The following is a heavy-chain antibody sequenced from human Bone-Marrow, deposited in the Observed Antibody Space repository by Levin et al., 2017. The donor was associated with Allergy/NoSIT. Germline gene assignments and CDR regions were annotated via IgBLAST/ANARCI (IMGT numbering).Heavy chain of an antibody. CDR3: ARGRRGGDYEGDAVDI. D-gene: IGHD4-17*01. J-gene: IGHJ3*02. CDR2: INQDGSHK. V-gene: IGHV3-7*03. CDR1: RFSFGNFW. Sequence: GGSLRLSCAASRFSFGNFWMIWVRQAPGKGLDWVANINQDGSHKYYGDSVKDRFTISRDNAKKSLFLQMNSLRAEDTAVYYCARGRRGGDYEGDAVDIWGQGTMVTVSS.